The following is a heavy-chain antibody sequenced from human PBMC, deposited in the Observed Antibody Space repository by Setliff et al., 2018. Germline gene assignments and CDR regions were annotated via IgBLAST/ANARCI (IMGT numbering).Heavy chain of an antibody. CDR3: ARETLPYYFDY. Sequence: GGSLRLSCAASGFTFSNSWMSWVRQAPGKGLEWVANIKQDGSEKYYVDSVKGRFTISRDNAKNSLYLQMSSLRAEDTAVYYCARETLPYYFDYWGQGTPVNVSS. V-gene: IGHV3-7*01. CDR2: IKQDGSEK. CDR1: GFTFSNSW. J-gene: IGHJ4*02.